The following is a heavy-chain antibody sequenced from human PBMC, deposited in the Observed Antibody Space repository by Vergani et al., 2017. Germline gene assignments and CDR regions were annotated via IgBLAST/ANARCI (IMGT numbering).Heavy chain of an antibody. Sequence: QVQLVESGGGVVQPGRSLRLSCAASGFTFSSYGMHWVRQAPGKGLEWVAVISYDGSNKYYADTVKGRFTISRYNSKNTLYLQMNSLRAEDTAVYYCAKALLFRDYDGSGMAYWGQGTLVTVSS. V-gene: IGHV3-30*18. CDR2: ISYDGSNK. CDR3: AKALLFRDYDGSGMAY. D-gene: IGHD3-10*01. J-gene: IGHJ4*02. CDR1: GFTFSSYG.